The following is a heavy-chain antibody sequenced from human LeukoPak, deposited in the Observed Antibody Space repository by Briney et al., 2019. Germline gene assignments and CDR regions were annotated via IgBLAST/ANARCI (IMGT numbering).Heavy chain of an antibody. D-gene: IGHD4-17*01. CDR3: YGDYAPGPYYFDY. Sequence: GGSLRLSCAASGFTFSNAWMSWVRQAPGKGLEWVGRIKSKTDGGTTDYVAPVKGRFTISRGDSKNTLYLQMNSLKTEDTAVYYCYGDYAPGPYYFDYRGQGTLVTVSS. V-gene: IGHV3-15*01. CDR2: IKSKTDGGTT. J-gene: IGHJ4*02. CDR1: GFTFSNAW.